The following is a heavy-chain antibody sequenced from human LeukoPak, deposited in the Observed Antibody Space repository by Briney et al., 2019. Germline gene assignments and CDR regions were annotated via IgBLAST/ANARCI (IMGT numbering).Heavy chain of an antibody. CDR3: AHSKVVRGVMQSFDY. CDR1: GFSLSTSGVG. Sequence: SGPTLVKPTQTLTLTCTFSGFSLSTSGVGVGWIRQPPGKALERLALIYWNDDKRYSPSLKSRLTITKDTSKNQVVLTMTNMDPVDTATYYCAHSKVVRGVMQSFDYWGQGTLVTVSS. V-gene: IGHV2-5*01. J-gene: IGHJ4*02. D-gene: IGHD3-10*01. CDR2: IYWNDDK.